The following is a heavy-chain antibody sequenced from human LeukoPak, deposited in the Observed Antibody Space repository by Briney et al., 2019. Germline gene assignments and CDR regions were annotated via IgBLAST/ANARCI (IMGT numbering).Heavy chain of an antibody. J-gene: IGHJ5*02. CDR1: GGSISSGGYY. CDR2: IYYSGST. Sequence: SQTLSLTCTVSGGSISSGGYYWSWIRQHPGKGLEWIRYIYYSGSTYSNPSLKSRVTISVDTSKNPLSLKLSSVTAADTAVYYCAREDYGGNLRNWFDPWGQGTLVTVSS. V-gene: IGHV4-31*03. D-gene: IGHD4-23*01. CDR3: AREDYGGNLRNWFDP.